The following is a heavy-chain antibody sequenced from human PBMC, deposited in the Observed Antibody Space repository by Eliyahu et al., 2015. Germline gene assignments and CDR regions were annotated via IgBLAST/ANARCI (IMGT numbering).Heavy chain of an antibody. J-gene: IGHJ3*02. CDR2: MNHDGSEK. CDR1: GFTFSXYW. V-gene: IGHV3-7*01. D-gene: IGHD6-25*01. Sequence: EVQLXESGGGLVQPGGSLRLSCXXSGFTFSXYWMSWVRQAPGKGLEWVANMNHDGSEKAYVDSVKGRFTISRDNAKNSLYLQMISLRAEDTAVYYCARDHGYFNAFDIWGQGTMVTVSS. CDR3: ARDHGYFNAFDI.